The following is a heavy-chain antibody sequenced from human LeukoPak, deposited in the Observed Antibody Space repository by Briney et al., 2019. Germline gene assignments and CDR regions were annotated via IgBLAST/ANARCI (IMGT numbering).Heavy chain of an antibody. CDR3: ARDSSGNSAFDP. J-gene: IGHJ5*02. CDR2: ISSSSSYI. D-gene: IGHD4-23*01. CDR1: GFTFSSYS. Sequence: GGSLRLSCAASGFTFSSYSMNWVRQAPGKGLEWVSSISSSSSYIYYADSVKGRFTISRDNAKNSLYLQMNSLRAEDTAVYYCARDSSGNSAFDPWGQGTLVTVSS. V-gene: IGHV3-21*01.